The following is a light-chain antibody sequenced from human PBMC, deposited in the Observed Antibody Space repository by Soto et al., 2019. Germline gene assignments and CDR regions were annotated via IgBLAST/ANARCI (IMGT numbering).Light chain of an antibody. CDR1: QSISNY. J-gene: IGKJ2*01. Sequence: DIQMTQSPSSLSASVGDRVTITCRASQSISNYLNWYQQKPGKAPKLLIYAASNLQSGVPSRFSGSGSGTDFTLTISRLQPQDFATYYCQQSYSILYTFGQGTKLEI. CDR3: QQSYSILYT. CDR2: AAS. V-gene: IGKV1-39*01.